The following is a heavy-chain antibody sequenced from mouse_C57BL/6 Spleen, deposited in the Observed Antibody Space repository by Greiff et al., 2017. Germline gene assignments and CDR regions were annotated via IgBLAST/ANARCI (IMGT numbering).Heavy chain of an antibody. CDR3: AGQYYGSREGYYFDY. J-gene: IGHJ2*01. CDR1: GFTFSDYG. Sequence: EVKLMESGGGLVKPGGSLTLSCAASGFTFSDYGMHWVRQAPEKGLEWVAYISSGSSTIYYADTVKGRFTISRDNAKNTLFLQMTSLRSEDTAMYYCAGQYYGSREGYYFDYWGQGTTLTVSS. CDR2: ISSGSSTI. V-gene: IGHV5-17*01. D-gene: IGHD1-1*01.